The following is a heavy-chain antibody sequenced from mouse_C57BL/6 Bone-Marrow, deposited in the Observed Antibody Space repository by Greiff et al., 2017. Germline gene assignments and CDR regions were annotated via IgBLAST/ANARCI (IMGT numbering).Heavy chain of an antibody. CDR2: INPSSGYT. V-gene: IGHV1-4*01. CDR1: GYTFPSYT. Sequence: VQLQQSGAELARPGASVKMSCKASGYTFPSYTMHWVKQRPGQGLEWIGYINPSSGYTKYNQKFKDKATLTADKSTSTAYMQLSSLTSEDSAVYYCASYYLGYWGQGTTLTVSS. CDR3: ASYYLGY. J-gene: IGHJ2*01.